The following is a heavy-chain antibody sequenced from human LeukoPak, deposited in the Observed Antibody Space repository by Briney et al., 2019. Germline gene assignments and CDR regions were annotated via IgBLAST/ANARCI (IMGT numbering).Heavy chain of an antibody. D-gene: IGHD2-15*01. CDR1: GGSISSYY. Sequence: SETLSLTCTVSGGSISSYYWSWIRQPPGKGLEWLGYIYYSGSTNYNASLTNRVTISVDTSKNQLSLKLSSVTAADTAVYYCAREVGYCSGGSCYSYFDYWGQGTLVTVSS. CDR3: AREVGYCSGGSCYSYFDY. V-gene: IGHV4-59*01. CDR2: IYYSGST. J-gene: IGHJ4*02.